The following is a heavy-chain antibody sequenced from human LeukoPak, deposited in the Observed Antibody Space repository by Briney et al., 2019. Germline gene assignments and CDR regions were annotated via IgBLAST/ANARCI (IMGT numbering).Heavy chain of an antibody. CDR2: INQDGSVK. J-gene: IGHJ4*02. CDR1: TFTFSTYW. CDR3: ARDPGSSSFDY. V-gene: IGHV3-7*01. D-gene: IGHD6-13*01. Sequence: GGSLRLSCAASTFTFSTYWMTWVRQAPGKGPEFVANINQDGSVKNYVSSVKGRFTISRDNAKNSLYLQMNSLRADDTAVYYCARDPGSSSFDYWGQGTLVTVSS.